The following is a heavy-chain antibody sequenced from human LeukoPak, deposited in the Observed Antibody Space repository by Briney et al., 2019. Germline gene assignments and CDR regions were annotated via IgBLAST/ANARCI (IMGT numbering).Heavy chain of an antibody. J-gene: IGHJ4*02. D-gene: IGHD3-3*01. Sequence: GSSVKVSCKASGYTFTRYDMNWVGQAPGQGLEWMGWMNPNRGNTGYAQKSQGRDTITSNTSKSTAYMELSSLRSEDTAVYYCERGPIFDLWGQGTLVTVSS. V-gene: IGHV1-8*03. CDR3: ERGPIFDL. CDR1: GYTFTRYD. CDR2: MNPNRGNT.